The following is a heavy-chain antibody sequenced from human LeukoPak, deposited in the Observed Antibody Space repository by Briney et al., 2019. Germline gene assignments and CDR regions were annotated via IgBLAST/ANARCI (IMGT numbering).Heavy chain of an antibody. J-gene: IGHJ4*02. V-gene: IGHV4-39*01. D-gene: IGHD5-12*01. Sequence: SETLSLTCTVSGGSISSSSYYWGWIRQPPGKGLEWIGSIYYSGSTYYNPSLKSRVTISVDTSKNQFSLKLSSVTAADTAVYYCARRGYTDDYWGQGTLVTVSS. CDR1: GGSISSSSYY. CDR3: ARRGYTDDY. CDR2: IYYSGST.